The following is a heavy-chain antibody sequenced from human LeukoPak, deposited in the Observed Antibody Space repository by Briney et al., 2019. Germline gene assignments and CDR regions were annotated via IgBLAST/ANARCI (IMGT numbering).Heavy chain of an antibody. CDR1: GGTFSSYA. CDR3: ATDVRYYGSGSYYPPADY. J-gene: IGHJ4*02. CDR2: IIPILGIA. D-gene: IGHD3-10*01. V-gene: IGHV1-69*04. Sequence: SVKVSCKASGGTFSSYAISWVRQAPGQGLEWMGRIIPILGIANYAQKFQGRVTITADKSTSTAYMELSSLRSEDTAVYYCATDVRYYGSGSYYPPADYWGQGTLVTVSS.